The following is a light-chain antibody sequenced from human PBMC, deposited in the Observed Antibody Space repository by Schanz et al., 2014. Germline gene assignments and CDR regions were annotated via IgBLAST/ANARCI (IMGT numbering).Light chain of an antibody. CDR1: QSVGSRS. CDR3: QQRDNWPLLT. J-gene: IGKJ4*01. CDR2: GAS. V-gene: IGKV3D-20*02. Sequence: EIVLTQSPGTLSVSPGERATLSCRASQSVGSRSLAWYQQKPGQAPRLLMYGASSRATGIPDRFSGSGSGTDFTLTISSLEPEDFAVYYCQQRDNWPLLTFGGGTKVEIK.